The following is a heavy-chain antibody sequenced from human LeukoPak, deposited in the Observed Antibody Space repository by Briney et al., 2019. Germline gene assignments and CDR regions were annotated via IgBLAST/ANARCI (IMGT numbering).Heavy chain of an antibody. CDR3: ARAGAYCGGDCYSPSGFDY. CDR2: IYYTGST. J-gene: IGHJ4*02. Sequence: SETLSLTCTVSGGSISTYYWSWIRQPPGKGLEWIGYIYYTGSTNYNPSLKSRVTISVDTSKNQFSLKLSSVTAADTAVYYCARAGAYCGGDCYSPSGFDYWGQGTLVTVS. V-gene: IGHV4-59*01. D-gene: IGHD2-21*02. CDR1: GGSISTYY.